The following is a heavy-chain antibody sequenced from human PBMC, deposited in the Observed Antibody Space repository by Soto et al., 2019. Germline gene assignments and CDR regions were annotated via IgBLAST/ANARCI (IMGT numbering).Heavy chain of an antibody. V-gene: IGHV3-21*01. D-gene: IGHD6-13*01. J-gene: IGHJ4*02. CDR2: ISSSSSYI. Sequence: GGSLRLSCAASGFTFSSYSINWVRQAPGKGLEWVSSISSSSSYIYYADSVKGRFTISRDNAKNSLYLQMNSLRAEDTAVYYCATYSSSWSLFFDYWGQGTLVTVSS. CDR3: ATYSSSWSLFFDY. CDR1: GFTFSSYS.